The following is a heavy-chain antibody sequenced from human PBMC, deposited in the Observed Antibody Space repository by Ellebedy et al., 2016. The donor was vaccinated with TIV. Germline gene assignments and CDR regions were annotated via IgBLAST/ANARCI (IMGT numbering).Heavy chain of an antibody. CDR3: ARSGVVVDLYYFDY. D-gene: IGHD3-22*01. CDR1: GGSISSGDYY. V-gene: IGHV4-30-4*01. CDR2: IYYSGST. J-gene: IGHJ4*02. Sequence: MPSETLSLTCTVSGGSISSGDYYWSWIRQPPGKGLEWIGYIYYSGSTYYNPSLKSRVTISVDTSKNQFSLKLSSVTAADTAVYYCARSGVVVDLYYFDYWGQGTLVTVSS.